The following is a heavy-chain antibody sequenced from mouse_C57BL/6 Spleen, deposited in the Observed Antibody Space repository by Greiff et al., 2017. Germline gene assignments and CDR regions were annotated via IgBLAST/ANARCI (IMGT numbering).Heavy chain of an antibody. CDR2: IWGDGST. Sequence: QVQLKESGPGLVAPSQSLSITCTVSGFSLTSYGVSWVRQPPGQGLEWLGVIWGDGSTNYHSALISRLSISKDNPKSQVFLKLNSLQTDHTATYYCAKLEGLLWYFDVWGTGTTVTVSS. V-gene: IGHV2-3*01. CDR1: GFSLTSYG. D-gene: IGHD2-3*01. J-gene: IGHJ1*03. CDR3: AKLEGLLWYFDV.